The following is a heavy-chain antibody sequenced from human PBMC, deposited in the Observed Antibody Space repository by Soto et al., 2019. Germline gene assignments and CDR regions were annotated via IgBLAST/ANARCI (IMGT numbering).Heavy chain of an antibody. CDR1: GGSISSSSYY. V-gene: IGHV4-39*01. Sequence: KTSETLSLTCTVSGGSISSSSYYWGWIRQPPGKGLEWIGSIYYSGSTYYNPSLKSRVTISVDTSKNQFSLKLSSVTAADTAVYYCARGRIAAAGAYFDYWGQGTLVTVSS. CDR3: ARGRIAAAGAYFDY. J-gene: IGHJ4*02. CDR2: IYYSGST. D-gene: IGHD6-13*01.